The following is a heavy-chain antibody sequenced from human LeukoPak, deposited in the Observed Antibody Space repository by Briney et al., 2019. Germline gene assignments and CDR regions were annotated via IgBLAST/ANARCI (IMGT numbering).Heavy chain of an antibody. CDR2: ISTSEGA. J-gene: IGHJ6*02. D-gene: IGHD2-15*01. CDR1: GASVGSAGYY. CDR3: ARAQHCSNGRCVNRRGSMDV. V-gene: IGHV4-61*08. Sequence: PSETLSLTCTVSGASVGSAGYYWSWIRQAPEKGLEWVGYISTSEGAEYNPSLETRVSISVDTSKNQFSLKLNSMTAADTAVYYCARAQHCSNGRCVNRRGSMDVWGQGTTVTVSS.